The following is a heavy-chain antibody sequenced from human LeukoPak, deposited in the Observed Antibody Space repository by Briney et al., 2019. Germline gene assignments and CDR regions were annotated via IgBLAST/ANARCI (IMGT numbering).Heavy chain of an antibody. CDR2: MNPNSGNT. CDR3: TRGSSGRRDN. CDR1: GYTFTSCD. Sequence: ASVKVSCKASGYTFTSCDINWVRQPTGQGLEWMGWMNPNSGNTGYGQSFQGRITMTRDISIGTAYMELSNLISEDAAIYYCTRGSSGRRDNWGQGTLVTVSA. V-gene: IGHV1-8*02. D-gene: IGHD6-19*01. J-gene: IGHJ4*02.